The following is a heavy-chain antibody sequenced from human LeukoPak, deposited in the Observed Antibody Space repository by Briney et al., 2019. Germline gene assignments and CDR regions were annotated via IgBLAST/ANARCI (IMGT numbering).Heavy chain of an antibody. CDR1: GFTFGSYS. CDR3: ARGTYYYDSSGFDY. J-gene: IGHJ4*02. Sequence: GGSLRLSCAASGFTFGSYSMNWVRQAPGKGLEWVSYISSSSSTIYYADSVKGRFTISRDNAKNSLYLQMNSLRAEDTAVYYCARGTYYYDSSGFDYWGQGTLVTVSS. V-gene: IGHV3-48*01. D-gene: IGHD3-22*01. CDR2: ISSSSSTI.